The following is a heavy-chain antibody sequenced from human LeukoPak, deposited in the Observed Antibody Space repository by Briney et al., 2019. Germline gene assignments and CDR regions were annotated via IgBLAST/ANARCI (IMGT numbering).Heavy chain of an antibody. CDR1: GFTFGDYA. CDR2: IRSKAYGGTT. CDR3: SGCLRFDY. Sequence: GGSLRLSCTASGFTFGDYAMSWVRQAPGKGLAWVGFIRSKAYGGTTEYAASVKCRFTISRDHSKSIAYLQMNSLKTEDTAVYYCSGCLRFDYWGQGTLVTVSS. D-gene: IGHD5-12*01. J-gene: IGHJ4*02. V-gene: IGHV3-49*04.